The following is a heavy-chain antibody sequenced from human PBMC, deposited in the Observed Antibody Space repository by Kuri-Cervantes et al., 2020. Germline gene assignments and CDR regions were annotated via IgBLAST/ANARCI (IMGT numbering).Heavy chain of an antibody. CDR3: ARGGKYSSGPYYFDY. D-gene: IGHD6-25*01. V-gene: IGHV3-7*01. Sequence: GGSLRLSCVGSGFSFKDAWMSWVRQAPGKGLEWVANIKQDGSEKYYVDSVKGRFTISRDNAKNSLYLQMNSLRAEDTAVYYCARGGKYSSGPYYFDYWGQGTLVTVSS. J-gene: IGHJ4*02. CDR2: IKQDGSEK. CDR1: GFSFKDAW.